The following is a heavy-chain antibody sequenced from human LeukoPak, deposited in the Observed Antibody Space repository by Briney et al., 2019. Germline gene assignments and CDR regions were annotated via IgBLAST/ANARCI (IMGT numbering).Heavy chain of an antibody. D-gene: IGHD5-18*01. J-gene: IGHJ3*02. Sequence: SGTLSLTCAVSGGSISSSNWWSWVRQPPGKGLEWIGEIYHSGSTNYNPSRKSRVTISVDKSKNQFSLKLSSVTAADTAVYYCATSTLDTATGWAFDIWGQGTMVTVSS. V-gene: IGHV4-4*02. CDR3: ATSTLDTATGWAFDI. CDR1: GGSISSSNW. CDR2: IYHSGST.